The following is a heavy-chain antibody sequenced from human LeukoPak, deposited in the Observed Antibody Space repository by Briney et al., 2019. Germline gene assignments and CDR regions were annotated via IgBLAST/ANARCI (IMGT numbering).Heavy chain of an antibody. V-gene: IGHV3-23*01. J-gene: IGHJ4*02. CDR3: GLPPSYGGYNLGGDY. CDR2: ISGSGDST. D-gene: IGHD5-24*01. CDR1: GFTFSSYA. Sequence: PGGSLRLSCAASGFTFSSYAMGWVRQAPGKGLEWVSGISGSGDSTYYADSVKGRFTMSRDNSKHTLYLQMNSLRPDDTAVYYCGLPPSYGGYNLGGDYWGQGTLVTVSS.